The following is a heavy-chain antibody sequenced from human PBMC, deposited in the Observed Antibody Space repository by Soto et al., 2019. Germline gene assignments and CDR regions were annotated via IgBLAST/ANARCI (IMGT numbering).Heavy chain of an antibody. V-gene: IGHV4-31*03. CDR1: GGSISSGGYY. J-gene: IGHJ4*02. CDR3: ARVRGKKLRYFDWLPHYFDY. D-gene: IGHD3-9*01. CDR2: IYYSGST. Sequence: SETLSLTCTVSGGSISSGGYYWSWIRQHPGKGLEWIGYIYYSGSTYYNPSLKSRVTISVDTSKNQFSLKLSSVTAADTAVYYCARVRGKKLRYFDWLPHYFDYWGQGTLVT.